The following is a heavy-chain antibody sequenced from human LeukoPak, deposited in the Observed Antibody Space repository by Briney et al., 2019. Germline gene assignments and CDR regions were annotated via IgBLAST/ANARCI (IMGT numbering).Heavy chain of an antibody. D-gene: IGHD3-10*01. Sequence: SETLSLTCTVSGGSISSGGYYWSWIRQHPGKGLEWIGYIYYSGSTYYNPSLKSRVTISVDTSKNQFSLKLSSVTAADTAVYYCARVLGVIIIDYWGQGTLVTVSS. CDR2: IYYSGST. CDR1: GGSISSGGYY. V-gene: IGHV4-31*03. CDR3: ARVLGVIIIDY. J-gene: IGHJ4*02.